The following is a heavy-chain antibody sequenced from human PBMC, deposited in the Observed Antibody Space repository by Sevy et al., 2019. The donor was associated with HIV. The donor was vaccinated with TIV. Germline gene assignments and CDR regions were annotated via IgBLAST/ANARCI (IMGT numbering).Heavy chain of an antibody. J-gene: IGHJ4*02. V-gene: IGHV1-24*01. CDR1: GYTLTELS. Sequence: ASVKVSCKVSGYTLTELSTHWVRQAPGKGLEWMGTFDPEDDEKIYAQKFQGRVTMTEDTSTDTAYMQLSRLRSEDTAVYYCATTKDYYDSRGYPFDSWGQGTLVTVSS. D-gene: IGHD3-22*01. CDR2: FDPEDDEK. CDR3: ATTKDYYDSRGYPFDS.